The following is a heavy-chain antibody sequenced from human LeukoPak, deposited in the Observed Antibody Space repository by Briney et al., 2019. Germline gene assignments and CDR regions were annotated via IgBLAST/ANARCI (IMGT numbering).Heavy chain of an antibody. CDR1: GGSISGYY. CDR2: IYTSGST. Sequence: SETLSLTCTVSGGSISGYYWSWIRQPAGKGLEWIGRIYTSGSTNYNPSLKSRVTMSVDTSKNQFSLKLSSVTAADTAVYYCARDTPYSSSPYAFDIWGQGTMVTVSS. D-gene: IGHD6-6*01. J-gene: IGHJ3*02. CDR3: ARDTPYSSSPYAFDI. V-gene: IGHV4-4*07.